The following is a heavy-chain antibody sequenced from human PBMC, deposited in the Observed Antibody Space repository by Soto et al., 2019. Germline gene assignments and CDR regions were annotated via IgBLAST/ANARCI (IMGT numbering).Heavy chain of an antibody. CDR3: ATSYGSGYRAFDY. J-gene: IGHJ4*02. CDR1: GDTFSFYT. D-gene: IGHD3-10*01. V-gene: IGHV1-69*02. CDR2: VNPILSMS. Sequence: QVQLVQSGAEVKKPGSSGKFSCKASGDTFSFYTINWVRQAPGLGLEWMGRVNPILSMSNYAQKFQGRVTMTADKSTSTAYMELRSLRSEDTAFYYCATSYGSGYRAFDYWGQGALVTVSS.